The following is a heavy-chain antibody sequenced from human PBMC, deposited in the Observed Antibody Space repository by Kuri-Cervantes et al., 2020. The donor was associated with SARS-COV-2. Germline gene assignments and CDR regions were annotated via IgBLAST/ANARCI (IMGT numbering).Heavy chain of an antibody. CDR2: ISSSGSTI. J-gene: IGHJ4*02. D-gene: IGHD3-10*01. Sequence: GESLKISCAASGFTFSDYYMSWIRQAPGKGLEWVSYISSSGSTIYYADSVKGRFTISRDNAKNSLYLQMNSLRAEDTAVYYCARGWGYYYGSGQFDYWGQGTLVTVSS. CDR1: GFTFSDYY. CDR3: ARGWGYYYGSGQFDY. V-gene: IGHV3-11*04.